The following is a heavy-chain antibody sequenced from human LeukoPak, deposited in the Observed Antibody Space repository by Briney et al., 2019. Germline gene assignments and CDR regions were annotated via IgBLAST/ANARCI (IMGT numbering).Heavy chain of an antibody. V-gene: IGHV5-51*01. CDR1: VYSFTSYG. CDR3: ARLRRYSNYYQDNWFDP. CDR2: IYPCESDT. Sequence: GESLEISCKGSVYSFTSYGIGWGRQMPGKGLDWMGIIYPCESDTRYSPSFQGQVTISADKSISNYYLQCSSLKGSDTAMYYCARLRRYSNYYQDNWFDPWGEGTLVTVSS. D-gene: IGHD4-11*01. J-gene: IGHJ5*02.